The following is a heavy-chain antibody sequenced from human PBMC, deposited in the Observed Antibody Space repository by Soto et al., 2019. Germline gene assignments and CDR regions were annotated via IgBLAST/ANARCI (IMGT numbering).Heavy chain of an antibody. CDR3: ARERYQVISDGMDV. J-gene: IGHJ6*02. V-gene: IGHV1-2*02. Sequence: AVKVSCKSSVYTFTSYVMSWVLEAPGQGLEWMGWINPETGGTSYAQKFQGRVTLSRDTSINTAYLEVSRLRFDDAAVYFCARERYQVISDGMDVWGQGTTVTVSS. CDR2: INPETGGT. CDR1: VYTFTSYV. D-gene: IGHD2-2*01.